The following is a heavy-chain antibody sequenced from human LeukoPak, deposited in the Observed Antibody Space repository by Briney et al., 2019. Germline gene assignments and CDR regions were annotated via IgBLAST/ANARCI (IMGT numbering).Heavy chain of an antibody. Sequence: SETLSLTCAVYGGSFSGYYWSWIRQPPGKGLEWIGEVNHSGSTNYNPSLKSRVTISVDTSKNQFSLKLSSVTAADTAVYYCASRQFWGYCSSTSCQGDYWGQGTLVTVSS. CDR3: ASRQFWGYCSSTSCQGDY. CDR1: GGSFSGYY. V-gene: IGHV4-34*01. CDR2: VNHSGST. J-gene: IGHJ4*02. D-gene: IGHD2-2*01.